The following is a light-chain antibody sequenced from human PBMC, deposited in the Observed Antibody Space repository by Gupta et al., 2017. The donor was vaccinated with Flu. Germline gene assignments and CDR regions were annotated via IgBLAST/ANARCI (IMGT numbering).Light chain of an antibody. CDR2: KDT. J-gene: IGLJ2*01. Sequence: SYELTQPPSVSVSPGQTARITCSGDALPKQYAYWYQQKPGQAPMMVIYKDTERPSGIPERFSGSTSGTTVTLTIRGVQAEDEADYYCQSSDNNDGYVVFGGGTKVTVL. V-gene: IGLV3-25*03. CDR1: ALPKQY. CDR3: QSSDNNDGYVV.